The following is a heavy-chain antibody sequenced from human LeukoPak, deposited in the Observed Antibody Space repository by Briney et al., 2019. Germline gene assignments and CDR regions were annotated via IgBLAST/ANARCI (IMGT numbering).Heavy chain of an antibody. CDR2: IIPIFGTA. CDR3: ARSYDFWSSPYYYYYGMDV. J-gene: IGHJ6*02. Sequence: SVKVSCKASGGTFSSYAISWVRQAPGQGLEWMGGIIPIFGTANYAQKFQGRVTITADESTSTAYMELSSLRSEDTAVYYCARSYDFWSSPYYYYYGMDVWGQGTTVTVSS. V-gene: IGHV1-69*13. CDR1: GGTFSSYA. D-gene: IGHD3-3*01.